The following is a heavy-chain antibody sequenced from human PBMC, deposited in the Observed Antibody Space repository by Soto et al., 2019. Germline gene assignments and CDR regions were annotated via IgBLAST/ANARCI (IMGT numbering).Heavy chain of an antibody. CDR3: ARVYPRPYYYYGMDV. CDR1: GNSFTSYW. D-gene: IGHD6-6*01. J-gene: IGHJ6*02. V-gene: IGHV5-51*01. Sequence: GESLKISCKGSGNSFTSYWIGCVRQMPGKGLEWMGLIYPGDSDTRYSTSFQCQVTISADKSISTAYLQWSSLKASDTAMYYCARVYPRPYYYYGMDVWAQGTTVTVSS. CDR2: IYPGDSDT.